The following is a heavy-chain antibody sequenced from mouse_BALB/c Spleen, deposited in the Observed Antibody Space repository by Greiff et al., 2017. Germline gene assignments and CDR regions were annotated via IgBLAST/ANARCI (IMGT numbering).Heavy chain of an antibody. J-gene: IGHJ3*01. CDR3: ERGRSLLRFPAWFAY. V-gene: IGHV5-6-5*01. CDR1: GFTFSSYA. D-gene: IGHD1-2*01. Sequence: EVQGVESGGGLVKPGGSLKLSCAASGFTFSSYAMSWVRQTPEKRLEWVASISSGGSTYYPDSVKGRFTISRDNARNILYLQMSSLRSEDTAMYYCERGRSLLRFPAWFAYWGQGTLVTVSA. CDR2: ISSGGST.